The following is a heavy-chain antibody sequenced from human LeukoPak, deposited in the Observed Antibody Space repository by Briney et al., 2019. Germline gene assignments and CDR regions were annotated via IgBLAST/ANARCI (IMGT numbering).Heavy chain of an antibody. Sequence: GGSLRLSCAASGFTFSSYEMNWVRQAPGKGLEWISAFSGSGHTTYYADSVKGRFTITRDNSKNTLYLQMNSLRAEDTAVYYCAKGTSGTYCHWGQETLVTVSS. CDR1: GFTFSSYE. V-gene: IGHV3-23*01. D-gene: IGHD1-26*01. CDR2: FSGSGHTT. J-gene: IGHJ4*02. CDR3: AKGTSGTYCH.